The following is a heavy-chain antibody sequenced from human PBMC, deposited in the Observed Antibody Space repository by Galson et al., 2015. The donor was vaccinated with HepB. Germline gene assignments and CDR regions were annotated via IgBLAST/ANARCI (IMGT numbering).Heavy chain of an antibody. CDR3: AREPAWPGVFIDP. Sequence: SLRLSCAASGFTFSDYYMSWIRQAPGKGLEWVSYISSSGSTIYYADSVKGRFTISRDNAKNSLYLQMNSLRAEDTAVYYCAREPAWPGVFIDPWGQGTLVTVSS. D-gene: IGHD3-10*01. CDR1: GFTFSDYY. V-gene: IGHV3-11*01. CDR2: ISSSGSTI. J-gene: IGHJ5*02.